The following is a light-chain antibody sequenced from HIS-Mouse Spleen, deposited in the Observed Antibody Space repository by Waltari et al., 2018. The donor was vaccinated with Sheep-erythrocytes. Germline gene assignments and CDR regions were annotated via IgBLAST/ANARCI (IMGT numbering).Light chain of an antibody. V-gene: IGKV2-28*01. CDR1: QSLLHSNGYNY. Sequence: DIVMTQSPLSLPVTPGEPASISCRSSQSLLHSNGYNYLDWYLQKPGKSPQLLTYLGSNRASGVPDRFSGSGSGTDFTLKISRVEAEDVGVYYCMQALQTPFTFGPGTKVDIK. J-gene: IGKJ3*01. CDR3: MQALQTPFT. CDR2: LGS.